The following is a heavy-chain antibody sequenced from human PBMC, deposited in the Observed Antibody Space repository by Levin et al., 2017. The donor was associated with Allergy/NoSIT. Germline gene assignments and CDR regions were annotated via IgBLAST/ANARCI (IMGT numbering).Heavy chain of an antibody. CDR1: GFTFDDYG. V-gene: IGHV3-20*01. Sequence: GGSLRLSCAASGFTFDDYGMSWVRQAPGKGLEWVSGINWNGGSTGYADSVKGRFTISRDNAKNSLYLQMNSLRAEDTALYHCARKSRIRDSSGYYYEVFDYWGQGTLVTVSS. J-gene: IGHJ4*02. CDR2: INWNGGST. CDR3: ARKSRIRDSSGYYYEVFDY. D-gene: IGHD3-22*01.